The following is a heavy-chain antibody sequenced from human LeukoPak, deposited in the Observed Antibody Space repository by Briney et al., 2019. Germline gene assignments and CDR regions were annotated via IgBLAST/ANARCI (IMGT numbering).Heavy chain of an antibody. CDR3: ARLCWGNQLAGFDS. V-gene: IGHV3-73*01. J-gene: IGHJ4*02. CDR2: IRSKANNYAT. Sequence: PGGSLRLSCAASGFAFSGSAMHWVRQASGKGLEWVGRIRSKANNYATTYAASVRGRFTISRDDSKNTAYLQMNSLKTEDTAVYYCARLCWGNQLAGFDSWGQGTLVTVSS. D-gene: IGHD3-10*02. CDR1: GFAFSGSA.